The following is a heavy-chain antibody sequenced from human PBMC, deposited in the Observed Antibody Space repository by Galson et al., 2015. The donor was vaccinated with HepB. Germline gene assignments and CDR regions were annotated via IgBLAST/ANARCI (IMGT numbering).Heavy chain of an antibody. D-gene: IGHD3-22*01. CDR3: ARALTYYYDSSGYYYGY. Sequence: SVKVSCKASGGTFSSYAISWVRQAPGQGLEWMGGIIPIFGTANYAQKFQGRVTITADESTSTAYMELSSLRSEDTAVYYCARALTYYYDSSGYYYGYWGQGTLVTVSS. CDR1: GGTFSSYA. V-gene: IGHV1-69*13. J-gene: IGHJ4*02. CDR2: IIPIFGTA.